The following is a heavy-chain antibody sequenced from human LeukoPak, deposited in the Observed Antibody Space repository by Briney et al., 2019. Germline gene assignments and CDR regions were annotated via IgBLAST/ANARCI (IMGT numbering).Heavy chain of an antibody. V-gene: IGHV3-23*01. D-gene: IGHD3-10*01. CDR3: AKVPPHYYGSGSYYFFDY. CDR1: GFTFSSYA. Sequence: GGSLRLSCAAYGFTFSSYAMSWVRQAPGKGLEWVSAISGSGGSTYYADSVKGRFTISRDNSKNTLYLQMNSLRAEDTAVYYCAKVPPHYYGSGSYYFFDYWGQGTLVTVSS. J-gene: IGHJ4*02. CDR2: ISGSGGST.